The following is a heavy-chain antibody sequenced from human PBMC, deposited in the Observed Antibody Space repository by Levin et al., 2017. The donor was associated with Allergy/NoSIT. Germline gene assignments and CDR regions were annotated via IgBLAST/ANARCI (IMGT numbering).Heavy chain of an antibody. D-gene: IGHD6-19*01. V-gene: IGHV3-48*04. CDR2: ISSSSSTI. CDR3: ARDQQRYSSGWEDAFDI. CDR1: GFTFSSYS. Sequence: LSLTCAASGFTFSSYSMNWVRQAPGKGLEWVSYISSSSSTIYYADSVKGRFTISRDNAKNSLYLQMNSLRAEDTAVYYCARDQQRYSSGWEDAFDIWGQGTMVTVSS. J-gene: IGHJ3*02.